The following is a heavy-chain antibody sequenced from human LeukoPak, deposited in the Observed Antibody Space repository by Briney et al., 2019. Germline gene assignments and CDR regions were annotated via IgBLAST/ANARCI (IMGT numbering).Heavy chain of an antibody. D-gene: IGHD1-26*01. J-gene: IGHJ4*02. CDR1: GFTFSSYA. Sequence: GGSLRLSCAASGFTFSSYAMHWVRQAPGKGLEWVAVISYDGSNKYYADSVKGRFTISRDNSKNTLYLQMNSLRAEDTAVYYCAREVGATGGIDYWGQGTLVTVSS. CDR2: ISYDGSNK. CDR3: AREVGATGGIDY. V-gene: IGHV3-30-3*01.